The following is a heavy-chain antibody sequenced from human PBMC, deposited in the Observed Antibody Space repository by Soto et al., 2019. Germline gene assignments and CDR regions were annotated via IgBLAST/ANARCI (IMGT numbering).Heavy chain of an antibody. CDR3: AGPGYSSQDY. V-gene: IGHV3-23*01. CDR2: VSGTGDGT. J-gene: IGHJ4*02. Sequence: AGSLRLSCAASGFTIRSFALSWVRQAPGKGLGWVSAVSGTGDGTDYANSVKGRFTVSRDNFKNTLYMQMNSLRAEDTAVYYCAGPGYSSQDYWGQGTLVTVSS. D-gene: IGHD5-18*01. CDR1: GFTIRSFA.